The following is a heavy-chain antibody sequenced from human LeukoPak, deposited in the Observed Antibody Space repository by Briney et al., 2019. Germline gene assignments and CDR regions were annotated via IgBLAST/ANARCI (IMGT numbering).Heavy chain of an antibody. J-gene: IGHJ4*02. D-gene: IGHD3-22*01. CDR3: ATDRERDPSVYYLV. V-gene: IGHV3-23*01. CDR1: GFTFTDYA. Sequence: GGSLRLSCAAPGFTFTDYAMSWVRQAPEKGLEWISTISDNGGETYYADSVKGRFAISRDNSKNTLFLQMNSLRAEDSAVYYCATDRERDPSVYYLVGGQGTLITVSS. CDR2: ISDNGGET.